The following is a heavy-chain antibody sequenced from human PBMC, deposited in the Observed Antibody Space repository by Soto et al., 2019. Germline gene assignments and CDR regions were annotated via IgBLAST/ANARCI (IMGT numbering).Heavy chain of an antibody. J-gene: IGHJ6*02. CDR3: ASSHWGPAAGSRRPIYYYGMDV. Sequence: GGSLRLSCAASGFTFSSYAMSWVRQAPGKGLEWVSAISGSGGSTYYADSVKGRFTISRDNSKNTLYLQMNSLRAEDTAVYYCASSHWGPAAGSRRPIYYYGMDVWGQGTTVTVSS. CDR2: ISGSGGST. CDR1: GFTFSSYA. D-gene: IGHD3-16*01. V-gene: IGHV3-23*01.